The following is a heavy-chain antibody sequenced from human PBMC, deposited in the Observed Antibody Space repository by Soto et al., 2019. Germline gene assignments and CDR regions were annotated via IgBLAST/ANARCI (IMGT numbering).Heavy chain of an antibody. CDR3: AREHSSGWYTGNGMDV. V-gene: IGHV1-46*01. CDR2: INPSGGST. D-gene: IGHD6-19*01. Sequence: ASVKVSCKASGYTFTSYYMHWVRQAPGQGLEWMGIINPSGGSTSYAQKFQGRVTMTRDTSTSTVYMELSSLRSEDTAVYYCAREHSSGWYTGNGMDVWGQGTTVTVYS. J-gene: IGHJ6*02. CDR1: GYTFTSYY.